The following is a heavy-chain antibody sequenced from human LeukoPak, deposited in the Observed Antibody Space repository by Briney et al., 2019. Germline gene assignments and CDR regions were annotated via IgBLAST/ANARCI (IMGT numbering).Heavy chain of an antibody. CDR2: ISDDGSNK. D-gene: IGHD3-22*01. CDR1: GFTFSSYA. J-gene: IGHJ4*02. CDR3: ARGRKIVVVMGGFFDY. Sequence: GGSLRLSCAASGFTFSSYAMHWVRQAPGKGLEWVAVISDDGSNKHYADSVKGRFTISRDSSKNTLYLQMNSLRAEDTAVYYCARGRKIVVVMGGFFDYWGQGTLVTVSS. V-gene: IGHV3-30-3*01.